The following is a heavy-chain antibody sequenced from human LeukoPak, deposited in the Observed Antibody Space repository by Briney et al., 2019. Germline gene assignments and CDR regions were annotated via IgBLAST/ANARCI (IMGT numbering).Heavy chain of an antibody. Sequence: SETLSLTCAVYGGSFSGYYWSWIRQPPGKGLEWIGEINHSGSTNYNPSLKSRVTISVDTSKNQFSLKLSSVTAADTAVYYCARGSSSSCYSAYYFDYWGQGTLVTVSS. D-gene: IGHD6-13*01. CDR1: GGSFSGYY. CDR2: INHSGST. J-gene: IGHJ4*02. CDR3: ARGSSSSCYSAYYFDY. V-gene: IGHV4-34*01.